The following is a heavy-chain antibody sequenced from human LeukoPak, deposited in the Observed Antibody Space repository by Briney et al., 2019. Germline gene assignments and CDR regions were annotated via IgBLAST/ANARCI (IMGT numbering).Heavy chain of an antibody. CDR2: IGWSDSSI. CDR1: GFTLTTYT. CDR3: VRDHEWAFDI. J-gene: IGHJ3*02. V-gene: IGHV3-48*02. Sequence: GGSLRLSCAASGFTLTTYTMNWVRQAPGKGLEWVSYIGWSDSSIYYADSVKGRFTMSRDSPKRSVYLQMNSLRDDDTAVYYCVRDHEWAFDIWGQGTMVTVSS. D-gene: IGHD3-3*01.